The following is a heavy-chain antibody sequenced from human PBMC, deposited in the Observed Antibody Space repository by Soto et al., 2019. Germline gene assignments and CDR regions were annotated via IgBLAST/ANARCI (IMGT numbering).Heavy chain of an antibody. CDR3: ASDDENGSNCDLAY. V-gene: IGHV3-30*13. J-gene: IGHJ4*02. Sequence: QVQLVQSGGGVVQPGRSLRLSCAASGFNFNTYFMHWVRQAPGKGLEWVAMIFPNGRDKEYADSVKGRFTISRENSNNRVYLQMDSLRPEDTAVYYCASDDENGSNCDLAYWGQGALVTVSS. CDR2: IFPNGRDK. CDR1: GFNFNTYF. D-gene: IGHD1-26*01.